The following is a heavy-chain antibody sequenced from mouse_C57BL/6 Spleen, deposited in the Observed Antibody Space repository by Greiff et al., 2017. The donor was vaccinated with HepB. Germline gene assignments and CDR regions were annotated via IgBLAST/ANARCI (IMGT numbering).Heavy chain of an antibody. CDR3: ARESGLPPAMDY. V-gene: IGHV3-6*01. Sequence: EVQLQESGPGLVKPSQSLSLTCSVTGYSITSGYYWNWIRQFPGNKLEWMGYISYDGSNNYNPSLKNRISITRDTSKNQFFLKLNSVTTEDTATYYCARESGLPPAMDYWGQGTSVTVSS. CDR1: GYSITSGYY. J-gene: IGHJ4*01. CDR2: ISYDGSN. D-gene: IGHD1-3*01.